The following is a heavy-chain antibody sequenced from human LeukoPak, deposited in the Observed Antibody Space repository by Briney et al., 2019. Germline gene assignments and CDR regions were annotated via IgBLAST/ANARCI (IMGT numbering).Heavy chain of an antibody. CDR3: ARAQIVVVSLFDY. CDR1: GFTFSSYA. D-gene: IGHD3-22*01. V-gene: IGHV3-30-3*01. Sequence: GGSLRLSCSASGFTFSSYAMHWVRQAPGKGLEWVAVISYDGSNKYYADSVKGRFTISRDNSKNTLYLQMNSLRAEDTAVYYCARAQIVVVSLFDYWGQGTLVTVSS. J-gene: IGHJ4*02. CDR2: ISYDGSNK.